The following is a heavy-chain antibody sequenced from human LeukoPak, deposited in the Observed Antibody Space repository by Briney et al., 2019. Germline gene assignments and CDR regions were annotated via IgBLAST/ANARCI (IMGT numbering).Heavy chain of an antibody. CDR3: ARESWAAFDL. D-gene: IGHD3-16*01. V-gene: IGHV3-7*01. CDR2: IKQDGTER. Sequence: GGSLRLSCEASGFTFNTYWMSWLRQAPGKGLEWVANIKQDGTERYHADSVKGRFTISRDNAKISLYLELSSLRAEDTAVYYCARESWAAFDLWGQGTLVTVSS. CDR1: GFTFNTYW. J-gene: IGHJ5*02.